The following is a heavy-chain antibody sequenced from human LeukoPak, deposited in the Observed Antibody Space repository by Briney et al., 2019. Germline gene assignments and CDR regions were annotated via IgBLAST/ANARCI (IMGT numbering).Heavy chain of an antibody. CDR1: GYTFTSYD. Sequence: ASVKVSCKASGYTFTSYDINWVRQATGQGLEWMGWMNPNSGNTGYAQKFQGRVTITRNTSISTAYMELSSLRSEATAVYYCARGRGYGGSGLYYFDYWGQGTLVTVSS. D-gene: IGHD3-10*01. CDR2: MNPNSGNT. V-gene: IGHV1-8*03. CDR3: ARGRGYGGSGLYYFDY. J-gene: IGHJ4*02.